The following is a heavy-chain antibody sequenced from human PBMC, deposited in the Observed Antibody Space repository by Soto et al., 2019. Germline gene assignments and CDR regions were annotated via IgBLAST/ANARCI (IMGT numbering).Heavy chain of an antibody. V-gene: IGHV4-59*01. CDR3: ARERGLVLGYYGMDV. J-gene: IGHJ6*02. CDR2: IYYSGST. D-gene: IGHD6-19*01. Sequence: SETLSLTCTVSGGSISSYYWSWIRQPPGKGLEWIGYIYYSGSTNYNPSLKSRVTISVDTSKNQFSLKLSSVTAADTAVYYCARERGLVLGYYGMDVWGQGTTVTVSS. CDR1: GGSISSYY.